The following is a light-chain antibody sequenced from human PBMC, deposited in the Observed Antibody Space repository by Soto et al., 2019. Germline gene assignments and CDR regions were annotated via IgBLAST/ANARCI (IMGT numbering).Light chain of an antibody. CDR3: QHYGSYPWT. V-gene: IGKV1-5*03. CDR2: QAS. Sequence: GDRVTITCRASQSISTWLAWYQQKPGKAPKLLISQASTLEGGVPSRFSGSGSGAEFTLTISSLQPDDLATYYCQHYGSYPWTFGQGTKVEIK. J-gene: IGKJ1*01. CDR1: QSISTW.